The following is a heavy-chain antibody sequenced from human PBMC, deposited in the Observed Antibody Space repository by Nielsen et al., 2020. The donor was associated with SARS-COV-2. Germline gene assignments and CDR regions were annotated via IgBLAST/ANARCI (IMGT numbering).Heavy chain of an antibody. V-gene: IGHV3-9*01. CDR2: INWNSGSI. J-gene: IGHJ4*02. D-gene: IGHD2-21*01. CDR1: GFTFDDYA. Sequence: GGSLRLSCAASGFTFDDYAMHWVRQAPGKGLEWVSGINWNSGSIGYADSVKGRFIISRDNAKNSLYLQMNGLRAEDTAVYYCARAVVPRYYLDYWGQGTLVSVSS. CDR3: ARAVVPRYYLDY.